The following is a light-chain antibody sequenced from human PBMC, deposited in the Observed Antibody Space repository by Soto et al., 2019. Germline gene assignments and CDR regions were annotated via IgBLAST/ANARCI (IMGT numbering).Light chain of an antibody. V-gene: IGLV2-14*01. J-gene: IGLJ2*01. Sequence: QSALTQPASVSGSPGQSITISCTGTSSDVGGYNYVSWYQQHPGKAPKLMIFEVSNRPSGVSNHFSGSKSGNTASLTISGLQVEDEADYYCSSYTSTNTVLFGGGTKLPVL. CDR1: SSDVGGYNY. CDR3: SSYTSTNTVL. CDR2: EVS.